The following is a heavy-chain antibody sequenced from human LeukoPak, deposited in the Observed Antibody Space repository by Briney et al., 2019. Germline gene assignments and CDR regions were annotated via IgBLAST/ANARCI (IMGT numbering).Heavy chain of an antibody. CDR1: GYTLTELS. D-gene: IGHD6-13*01. V-gene: IGHV1-24*01. CDR2: FDPEDGET. CDR3: ATALAAAGAFFDY. Sequence: ASVKVSCKVSGYTLTELSMHWVRQAPGKGLEWMGGFDPEDGETIYAQKFQGRATMTEDTSTDTAYMELSSLRSEDTAVYYCATALAAAGAFFDYWGQGTLVTVSS. J-gene: IGHJ4*02.